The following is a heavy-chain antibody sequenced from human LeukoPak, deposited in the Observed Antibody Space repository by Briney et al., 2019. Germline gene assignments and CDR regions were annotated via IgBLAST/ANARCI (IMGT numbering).Heavy chain of an antibody. D-gene: IGHD3-10*01. J-gene: IGHJ4*02. V-gene: IGHV4-39*01. CDR3: ARHLTNYYGSGSYYNGFDY. CDR1: GGSISSSSYY. Sequence: KSSETLSLTCTVSGGSISSSSYYWGWIRQPPGKGLEWIGSIYYSGSTYYNPSLKSRVTISVDTSKNQFFLKLSSVTAADTAVYYCARHLTNYYGSGSYYNGFDYWGQGTLVTVSS. CDR2: IYYSGST.